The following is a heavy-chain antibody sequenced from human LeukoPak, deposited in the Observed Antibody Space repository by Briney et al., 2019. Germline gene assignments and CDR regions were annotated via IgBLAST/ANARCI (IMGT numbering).Heavy chain of an antibody. CDR2: IKQDGSEK. V-gene: IGHV3-7*01. D-gene: IGHD3-22*01. J-gene: IGHJ4*02. CDR1: GFTFSSYW. CDR3: ASGYYYDSSGPSFDY. Sequence: GGSLRLSCAASGFTFSSYWMSWVRQAPGKGLEWVANIKQDGSEKYYVDSVKGRFTISRDNAKNSLYLQMNSLRAEDTGVYYCASGYYYDSSGPSFDYWGQGTLVTVSS.